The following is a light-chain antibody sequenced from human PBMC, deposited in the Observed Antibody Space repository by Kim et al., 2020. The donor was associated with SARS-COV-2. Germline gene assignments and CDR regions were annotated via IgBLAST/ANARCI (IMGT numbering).Light chain of an antibody. V-gene: IGKV3-20*01. Sequence: SPGERATLSCRASQSVGSTYLAWSQQQRGQAPRRLIYGTSRRATGIPDNFSGSGSGKDFTPTISRLEPEDVAVYYCQQYGSSPRTFGQGTKVDIK. CDR2: GTS. J-gene: IGKJ1*01. CDR3: QQYGSSPRT. CDR1: QSVGSTY.